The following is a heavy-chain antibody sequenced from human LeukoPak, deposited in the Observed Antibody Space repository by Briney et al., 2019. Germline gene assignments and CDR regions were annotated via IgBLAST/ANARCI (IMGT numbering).Heavy chain of an antibody. CDR2: IIPIFGTA. Sequence: ASVKVSCKASGGTFSSYAISWVRQAPGQGLEWMGGIIPIFGTANYAQKFQGRVTITADKSTSTAYMELSSLRSEDTAVYYCARGILWFGKRYYFDYWGQGTLVTVSS. V-gene: IGHV1-69*06. CDR3: ARGILWFGKRYYFDY. D-gene: IGHD3-10*01. J-gene: IGHJ4*02. CDR1: GGTFSSYA.